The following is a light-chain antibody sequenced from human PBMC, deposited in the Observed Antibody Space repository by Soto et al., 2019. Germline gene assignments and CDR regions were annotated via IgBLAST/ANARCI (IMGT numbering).Light chain of an antibody. CDR1: SSNIGTSS. Sequence: QSVLTQPHSASGTPGQRVTISCSGSSSNIGTSSVHWFQQLPGTAPKLLISTTNQRPSGVPERFSGSKSGTSASLAISGLQSEDEADYYCAAWDDSLNGHVFGTGTNLIVL. V-gene: IGLV1-44*01. CDR2: TTN. CDR3: AAWDDSLNGHV. J-gene: IGLJ1*01.